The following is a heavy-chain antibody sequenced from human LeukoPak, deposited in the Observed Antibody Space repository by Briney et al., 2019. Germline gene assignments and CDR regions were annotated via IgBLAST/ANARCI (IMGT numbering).Heavy chain of an antibody. CDR2: ISAYNGNT. J-gene: IGHJ4*02. CDR3: ARDKASAGTVFDY. D-gene: IGHD6-19*01. Sequence: ASVKVSCKASGYTFTGYYMHWVRQAPGQGLEWMGWISAYNGNTNYAQKLQGRVTMTTDTSTSTAYMELRSLRSDDTAVYYCARDKASAGTVFDYWGQGTLVTVSS. CDR1: GYTFTGYY. V-gene: IGHV1-18*04.